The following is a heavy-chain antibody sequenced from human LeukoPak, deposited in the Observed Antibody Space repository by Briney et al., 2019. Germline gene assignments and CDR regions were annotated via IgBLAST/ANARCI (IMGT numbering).Heavy chain of an antibody. Sequence: HPGGSLRLSCAASGFTVSNNYMTWVRQAPGKGLEWVSLIYSGGSTYYADSVKGRFTISRDNSKNTLYLQMNSLRAEDTAVYYCARDYDILTGYYTLGYWGQGTLVTVSS. J-gene: IGHJ4*02. CDR1: GFTVSNNY. D-gene: IGHD3-9*01. CDR2: IYSGGST. CDR3: ARDYDILTGYYTLGY. V-gene: IGHV3-66*01.